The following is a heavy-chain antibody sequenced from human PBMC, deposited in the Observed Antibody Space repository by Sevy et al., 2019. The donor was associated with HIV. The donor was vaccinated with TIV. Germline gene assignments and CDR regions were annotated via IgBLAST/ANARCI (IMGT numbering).Heavy chain of an antibody. Sequence: GGSLRLSCAASGFTFSSYSMNWVRQAPGKGLEWVSYISSSSSTIYYADSVKGRFTNSRDNAKNSLYLQMNSLRAEDTAVYYCARTYGDYVGMYAFDIWGQGTMVTVSS. CDR1: GFTFSSYS. J-gene: IGHJ3*02. V-gene: IGHV3-48*01. D-gene: IGHD4-17*01. CDR3: ARTYGDYVGMYAFDI. CDR2: ISSSSSTI.